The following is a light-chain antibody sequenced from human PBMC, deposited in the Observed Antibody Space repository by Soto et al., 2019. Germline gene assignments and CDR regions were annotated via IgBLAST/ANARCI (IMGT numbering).Light chain of an antibody. CDR3: QSYDSSLSGAWV. Sequence: QSVLTQPPSVSGAPGQRVTISCTGSTSNIGAGFDVHWYQQFPGTAPKLLIYGSTNRPSGVLDRLSGSRSGTSASLAITGLQAGDEAVYYCQSYDSSLSGAWVFGGGTQRAVL. CDR1: TSNIGAGFD. CDR2: GST. V-gene: IGLV1-40*01. J-gene: IGLJ3*02.